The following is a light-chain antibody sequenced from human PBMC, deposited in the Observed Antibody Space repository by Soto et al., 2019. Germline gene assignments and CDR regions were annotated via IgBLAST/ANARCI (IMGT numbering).Light chain of an antibody. CDR3: HHRQSWPRT. Sequence: VVTESAAAVSLNKGERASLSCMSSQSVSSYLAWYQQKPGQAPRLLIYGASIRAAGIPARFSASGTGTDFTLPLSDVQPEDFAVYYCHHRQSWPRTFGQGTKVDIK. J-gene: IGKJ1*01. CDR2: GAS. CDR1: QSVSSY. V-gene: IGKV3-11*01.